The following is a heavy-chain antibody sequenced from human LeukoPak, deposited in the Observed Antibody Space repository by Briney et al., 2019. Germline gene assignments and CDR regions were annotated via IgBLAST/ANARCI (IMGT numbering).Heavy chain of an antibody. Sequence: GASVKVSCKASGGTFSSYAISWVRQAPGQGLEWMGWINPNSGGTNYAQKFQGRVTMTRDTSISTAYMELSRLRSDDTAVYYCAMSGVLRYFDWLGYWGQGTLVTVSS. CDR2: INPNSGGT. V-gene: IGHV1-2*02. D-gene: IGHD3-9*01. J-gene: IGHJ4*02. CDR1: GGTFSSYA. CDR3: AMSGVLRYFDWLGY.